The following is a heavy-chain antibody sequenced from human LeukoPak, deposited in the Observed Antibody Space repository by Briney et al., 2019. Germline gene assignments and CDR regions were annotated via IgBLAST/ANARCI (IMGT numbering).Heavy chain of an antibody. CDR3: ASPGGYCDVLTGYYRYDTFDV. CDR1: GGSISSHY. Sequence: SETLSLTCTVSGGSISSHYWSWIRQPPGKGLEWIGSVYYSGSTNYNPSLKSRVTISVDTSQSQFYLKLGSVSPADTAVYYCASPGGYCDVLTGYYRYDTFDVWGQGTVVTVSS. D-gene: IGHD3-9*01. J-gene: IGHJ3*01. CDR2: VYYSGST. V-gene: IGHV4-59*11.